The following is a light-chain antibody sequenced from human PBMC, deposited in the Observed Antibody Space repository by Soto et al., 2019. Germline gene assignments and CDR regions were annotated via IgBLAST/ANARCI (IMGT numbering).Light chain of an antibody. CDR2: DVT. J-gene: IGLJ2*01. V-gene: IGLV2-14*01. CDR3: SSYTTSNTLI. CDR1: SSDVGAYNY. Sequence: QSALAQPASVSGSPGQSITISCTGTSSDVGAYNYVSWYHQHHPGKAPELIIYDVTDRPSGVSTRFSGSKSGNTASLTISGLQAEDEGDYYCSSYTTSNTLIFGGGTKLTVL.